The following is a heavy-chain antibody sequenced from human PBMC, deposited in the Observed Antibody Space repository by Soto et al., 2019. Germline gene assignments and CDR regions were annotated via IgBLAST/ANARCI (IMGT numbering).Heavy chain of an antibody. CDR1: GGSISSYY. Sequence: PSETLSLTCTVSGGSISSYYWSWIRQPPGKGLEWIGYIYYSGSTNYNPSLKSRVTISVDTSKNQFSLKLSSVTAADTAVYYCARLRYDSSGYRIDYWGQGTLVTVSS. V-gene: IGHV4-59*01. CDR3: ARLRYDSSGYRIDY. D-gene: IGHD3-22*01. CDR2: IYYSGST. J-gene: IGHJ4*02.